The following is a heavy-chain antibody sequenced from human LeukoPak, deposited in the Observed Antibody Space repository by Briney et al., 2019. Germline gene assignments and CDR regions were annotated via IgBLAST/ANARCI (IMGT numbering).Heavy chain of an antibody. CDR2: ISAYNGNT. CDR3: ARDNIVVVPPGGSYYYGMDV. Sequence: GASVKVSCKASGYSFTSNYIHWVRQAPGQGLEWMGWISAYNGNTNYAQKLQGRVTMTTDTSTSTAYMELRSLRSDDTAVYYCARDNIVVVPPGGSYYYGMDVWGQGTTVTVSS. V-gene: IGHV1-18*04. D-gene: IGHD2-2*01. J-gene: IGHJ6*02. CDR1: GYSFTSNY.